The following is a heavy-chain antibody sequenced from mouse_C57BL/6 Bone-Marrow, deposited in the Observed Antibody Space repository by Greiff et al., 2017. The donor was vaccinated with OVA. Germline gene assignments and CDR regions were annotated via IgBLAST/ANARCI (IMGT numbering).Heavy chain of an antibody. V-gene: IGHV5-6*01. Sequence: VQLKESGGDLVKPGGSLKLSCAASGFTFSSYGMSWVRQTPDKRLEWVATISSGGSYTYYPDSVKGRFTISRDNAKNTLYLQMSSLKSEDTAMYYCARDDLRRGGYYAMDYWGQGTSVTVSS. CDR1: GFTFSSYG. CDR3: ARDDLRRGGYYAMDY. D-gene: IGHD2-12*01. J-gene: IGHJ4*01. CDR2: ISSGGSYT.